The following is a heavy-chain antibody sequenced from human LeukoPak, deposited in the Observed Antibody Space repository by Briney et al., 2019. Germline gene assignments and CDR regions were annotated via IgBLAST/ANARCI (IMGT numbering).Heavy chain of an antibody. CDR3: AREPNSGWPYYYYGMDV. D-gene: IGHD6-19*01. Sequence: GGSLRLSCAASGFTFSSYSMNWVRQAPGKGLEWVAVIWYDGSNKYYADSVRGRFTISRDNSKNTLYLQMNSLRAEDTAVYYCAREPNSGWPYYYYGMDVWGQGTTVTVSS. J-gene: IGHJ6*02. CDR1: GFTFSSYS. CDR2: IWYDGSNK. V-gene: IGHV3-33*08.